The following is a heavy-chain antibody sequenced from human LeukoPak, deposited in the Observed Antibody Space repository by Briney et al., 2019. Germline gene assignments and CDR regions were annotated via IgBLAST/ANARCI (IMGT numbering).Heavy chain of an antibody. CDR3: ARGTGSSWYGGPFDS. J-gene: IGHJ4*02. CDR1: GGSFSGYY. CDR2: INHSGST. D-gene: IGHD6-13*01. V-gene: IGHV4-34*01. Sequence: SETLSLTCAVSGGSFSGYYWSWIRQPPGKGLEWMGEINHSGSTNDNPSLKSRVTTTVDTSKNQFSLKLSSVTAADTAVYYCARGTGSSWYGGPFDSWGQGTLVTVSS.